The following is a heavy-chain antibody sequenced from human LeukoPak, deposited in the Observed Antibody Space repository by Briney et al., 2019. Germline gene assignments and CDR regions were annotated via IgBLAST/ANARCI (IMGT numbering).Heavy chain of an antibody. Sequence: SETLSLTCSVSGGSITNYFWSWVRQPPGQGLEWIGHVYYTGATTYSPSLGSRVSMSVDSSKNQIFLKLNSVTAADTAVYYCARHHIGGDYSLDYWGQGTLVTVSS. CDR1: GGSITNYF. CDR3: ARHHIGGDYSLDY. V-gene: IGHV4-59*08. D-gene: IGHD4-17*01. CDR2: VYYTGAT. J-gene: IGHJ4*02.